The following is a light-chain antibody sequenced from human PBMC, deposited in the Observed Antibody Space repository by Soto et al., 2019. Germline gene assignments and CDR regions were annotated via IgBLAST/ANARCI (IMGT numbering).Light chain of an antibody. V-gene: IGKV3-20*01. CDR2: GAS. Sequence: EIVLTQSPGTLSLSPGERATPSCRASQSVSSSYLAWYQQKPGQAPRLLIYGASSRATGIPDRFSGSGSGTDFTLTISRLEPEDFAVYYCQQYGSSPWTFGQGTQVEIK. CDR1: QSVSSSY. CDR3: QQYGSSPWT. J-gene: IGKJ1*01.